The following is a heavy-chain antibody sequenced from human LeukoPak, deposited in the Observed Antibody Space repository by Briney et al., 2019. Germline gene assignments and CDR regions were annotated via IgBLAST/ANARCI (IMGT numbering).Heavy chain of an antibody. Sequence: SETLSLTCTVSGGSISSYYWSWIRQPPGKGLEWIGYIYYSGSTNYNPSLKSRVTMSVDTSKNQFSLKLSSVTAADTAVYYCARGTYYYYYYMDVWGKGTTVTISS. CDR2: IYYSGST. D-gene: IGHD2-2*01. J-gene: IGHJ6*03. CDR1: GGSISSYY. CDR3: ARGTYYYYYYMDV. V-gene: IGHV4-59*01.